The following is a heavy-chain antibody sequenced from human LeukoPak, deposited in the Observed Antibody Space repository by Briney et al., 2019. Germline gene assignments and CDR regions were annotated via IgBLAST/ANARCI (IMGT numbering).Heavy chain of an antibody. CDR3: ARHYGP. V-gene: IGHV4-39*01. Sequence: PSETLSLTCTVFGDSTSSYYWSWIRQPPGKGLEWIGSIYDSGSTYYNPSLKSRVTISVDTSKNQFSLKLNSVTAADTAVYYCARHYGPWGQGTLVTVSS. CDR2: IYDSGST. D-gene: IGHD3-10*01. CDR1: GDSTSSYY. J-gene: IGHJ5*02.